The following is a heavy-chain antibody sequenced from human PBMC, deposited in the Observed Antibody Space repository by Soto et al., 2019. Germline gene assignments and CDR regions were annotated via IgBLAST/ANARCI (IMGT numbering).Heavy chain of an antibody. CDR3: ARGGLISSSWTHFDY. D-gene: IGHD6-13*01. V-gene: IGHV3-33*01. J-gene: IGHJ4*02. CDR2: IWYDGSNK. CDR1: GFTFSSYG. Sequence: GGSLRLSCAASGFTFSSYGMHWVRQAPGKGLEWVAVIWYDGSNKYYADSVKGRFTISRDNSKNTLYLQMNSLRAEDTAVYYCARGGLISSSWTHFDYWGQGTLVTVSS.